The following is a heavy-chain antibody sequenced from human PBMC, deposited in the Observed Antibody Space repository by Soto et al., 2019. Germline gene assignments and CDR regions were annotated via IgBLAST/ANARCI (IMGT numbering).Heavy chain of an antibody. V-gene: IGHV4-59*01. J-gene: IGHJ5*02. CDR2: MYDNGNT. Sequence: SETLSLTCSVSGVSLSSDFWTWIRQPPGKGLEWIGYMYDNGNTKYNPSLKSRATISVDASKKQFSLKLTSVTAADTAVYYCARVLAVAGNNWFDPWGQGTLVT. D-gene: IGHD6-19*01. CDR1: GVSLSSDF. CDR3: ARVLAVAGNNWFDP.